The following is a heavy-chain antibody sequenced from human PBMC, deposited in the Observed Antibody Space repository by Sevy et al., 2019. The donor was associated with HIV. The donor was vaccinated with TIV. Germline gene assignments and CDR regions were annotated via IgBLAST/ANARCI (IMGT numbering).Heavy chain of an antibody. CDR2: INHSGST. D-gene: IGHD2-2*01. Sequence: SETLSLTCAVYGGSFSGYYWSWIRQPPGKGLEWIGEINHSGSTNYNPSLKSRVTISVDTSKNQFSLKLSSVTAADTAVYYCAGSIVVVPAAPGGMDVLGQGTTVTVSS. V-gene: IGHV4-34*01. J-gene: IGHJ6*02. CDR3: AGSIVVVPAAPGGMDV. CDR1: GGSFSGYY.